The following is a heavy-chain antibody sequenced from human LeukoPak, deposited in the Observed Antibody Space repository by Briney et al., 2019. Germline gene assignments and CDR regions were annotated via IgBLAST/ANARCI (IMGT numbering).Heavy chain of an antibody. CDR3: AKANCGSKCFYIMDV. V-gene: IGHV3-23*01. CDR1: GFTSSNFA. J-gene: IGHJ6*02. CDR2: ISGSTGRT. D-gene: IGHD3-16*01. Sequence: GGSLRLSCAASGFTSSNFAMNWVRQAPGKGLECVSSISGSTGRTYYADSVKGRFTISRDDSKNTVYLEMNSLRAEDTALYFCAKANCGSKCFYIMDVWGQGTMVTVSS.